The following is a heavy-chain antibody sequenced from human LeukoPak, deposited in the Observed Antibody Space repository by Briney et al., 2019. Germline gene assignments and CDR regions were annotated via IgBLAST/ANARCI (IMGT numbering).Heavy chain of an antibody. CDR1: GGSISSGDYY. Sequence: SETLSLTCTVSGGSISSGDYYWSWIRQPPGKGLEWIGYIYYSGSTYYNPSLKSRVTISVDTSKNQFSLKLSSVTAADTAVYYCARSYYYDTCFDYWGQGTLVTVSS. J-gene: IGHJ4*02. D-gene: IGHD3-22*01. V-gene: IGHV4-30-4*01. CDR2: IYYSGST. CDR3: ARSYYYDTCFDY.